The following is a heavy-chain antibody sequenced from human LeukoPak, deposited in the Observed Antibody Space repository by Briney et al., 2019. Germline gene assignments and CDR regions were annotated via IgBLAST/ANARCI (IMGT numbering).Heavy chain of an antibody. Sequence: PGGSLRLSCAASGFTLSNSWMHWVRQAPGKGLEWVSVIYSGGSTNYADSVKGRFTISRDNSKNTLYLQMNSLRAEDTAVYYCARGDSGKWNYKRGFDYWGQGTLVTVYS. V-gene: IGHV3-53*01. D-gene: IGHD1-26*01. CDR2: IYSGGST. CDR3: ARGDSGKWNYKRGFDY. J-gene: IGHJ4*02. CDR1: GFTLSNSW.